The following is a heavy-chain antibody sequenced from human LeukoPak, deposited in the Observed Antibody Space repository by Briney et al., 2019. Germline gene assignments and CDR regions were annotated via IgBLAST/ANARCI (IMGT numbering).Heavy chain of an antibody. D-gene: IGHD3/OR15-3a*01. CDR3: TRMIWRSRPFDY. Sequence: GGSLRLSCAASGFTFSSYAMSWVRQAPGKGLEWVSAISGSGGSTYYADSVKGRFTISRDNSKNTLYLQMNSLRAEDTAVYYCTRMIWRSRPFDYWGQGALVTVSA. J-gene: IGHJ4*02. CDR2: ISGSGGST. V-gene: IGHV3-23*01. CDR1: GFTFSSYA.